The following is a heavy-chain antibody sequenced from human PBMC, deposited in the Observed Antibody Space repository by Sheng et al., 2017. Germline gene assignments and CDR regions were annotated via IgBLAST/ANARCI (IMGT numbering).Heavy chain of an antibody. CDR1: GGSFSGYY. V-gene: IGHV4-34*01. J-gene: IGHJ5*02. CDR2: INHSGST. Sequence: QVQLQQWGAGLLKPSETLSLTCAVYGGSFSGYYWSWIRQPTGKGLEWIGEINHSGSTNYNPSLKSRVTISVDTSKNQFSLKLSSVTAADTAVYYCARRGSRRGYYYVGWFDPWGQGTLVTVSS. D-gene: IGHD3-22*01. CDR3: ARRGSRRGYYYVGWFDP.